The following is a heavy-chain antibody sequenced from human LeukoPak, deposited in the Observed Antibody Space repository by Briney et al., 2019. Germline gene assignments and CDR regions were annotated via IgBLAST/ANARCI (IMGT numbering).Heavy chain of an antibody. V-gene: IGHV3-23*01. J-gene: IGHJ3*02. CDR1: GFTFSSYA. D-gene: IGHD3-22*01. CDR3: AKRHYDSSGYYYVDALNI. CDR2: ISGSGGST. Sequence: GRSLRPSCAASGFTFSSYAMSWVRQAPGKGLEWVSAISGSGGSTYYADSVKGRFTISRDNSKNTLYLQMNSLRAEDTAVYYCAKRHYDSSGYYYVDALNIWGQGTMVTVSS.